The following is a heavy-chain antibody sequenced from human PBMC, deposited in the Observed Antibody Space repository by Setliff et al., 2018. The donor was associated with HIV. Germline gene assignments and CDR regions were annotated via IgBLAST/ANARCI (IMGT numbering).Heavy chain of an antibody. Sequence: ETLSLTCTVSGLSMSYNYWTWIRQSPGKGLEWIGYVHYSGSTRYNPSLMSRVTISVDTSKKKFSLKLTSMTATDTAVYYCASEKKAWSVSDSFYEYWGQGVPVTVSS. D-gene: IGHD3-3*01. CDR1: GLSMSYNY. CDR2: VHYSGST. J-gene: IGHJ4*02. V-gene: IGHV4-59*01. CDR3: ASEKKAWSVSDSFYEY.